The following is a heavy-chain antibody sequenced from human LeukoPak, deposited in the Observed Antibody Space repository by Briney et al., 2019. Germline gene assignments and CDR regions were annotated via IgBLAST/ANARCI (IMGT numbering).Heavy chain of an antibody. CDR3: ARLLTRGEHSSGWYDY. D-gene: IGHD6-19*01. CDR2: IYYSGST. V-gene: IGHV4-39*02. J-gene: IGHJ4*02. CDR1: GGSISSSSYY. Sequence: PSETLSLTCTVSGGSISSSSYYWGWIRQPPGKGLEWIGSIYYSGSTYNNPSLKSRVTISVDTSKNHFSLKLSSVTAADTAVYYCARLLTRGEHSSGWYDYCGQGTLVTVSS.